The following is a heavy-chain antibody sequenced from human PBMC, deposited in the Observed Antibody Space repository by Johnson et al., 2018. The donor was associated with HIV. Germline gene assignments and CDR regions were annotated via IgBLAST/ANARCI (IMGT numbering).Heavy chain of an antibody. CDR1: GLIVSDNY. D-gene: IGHD3-22*01. J-gene: IGHJ3*02. CDR2: LYAGGPT. V-gene: IGHV3-66*03. CDR3: ARDLPSTMIGVVIQPRDAFDI. Sequence: VQLVESGGGLMQPGGSLRLSCEASGLIVSDNYMNWVRQAPGKGLEWVSALYAGGPTYYADSVKGRFTISRDNSKNTLYLQMNSLRAEDTAVYYCARDLPSTMIGVVIQPRDAFDIWGQGTMVTVSS.